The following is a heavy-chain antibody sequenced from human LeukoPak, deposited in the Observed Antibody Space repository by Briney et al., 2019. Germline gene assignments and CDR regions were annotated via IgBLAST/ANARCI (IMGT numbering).Heavy chain of an antibody. D-gene: IGHD3-10*01. CDR2: IYSGGST. Sequence: LGGSLRLSCAASGFTVSSNYMSWVRQAPGKGLGWVSVIYSGGSTYYADSVKGRFTISRDNSKNTLYLQMNSLRAEDTAVYYCASRGYYGSGSYYADYWGQGTLVTVSS. CDR3: ASRGYYGSGSYYADY. J-gene: IGHJ4*02. V-gene: IGHV3-66*02. CDR1: GFTVSSNY.